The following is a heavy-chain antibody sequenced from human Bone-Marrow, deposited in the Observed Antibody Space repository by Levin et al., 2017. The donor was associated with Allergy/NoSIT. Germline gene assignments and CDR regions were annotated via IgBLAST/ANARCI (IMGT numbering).Heavy chain of an antibody. CDR2: IIPIFGTA. J-gene: IGHJ3*02. CDR3: ARPCSGGSCYSGRTDAFDI. V-gene: IGHV1-69*13. Sequence: SVKVSCKASGGTFSSYAISWVRQAPGQGLEWMGGIIPIFGTANYAQKFQGRVTITADESTSTAYMELSSLRSEDTAVYYCARPCSGGSCYSGRTDAFDIWGQGTMVTVSS. CDR1: GGTFSSYA. D-gene: IGHD2-15*01.